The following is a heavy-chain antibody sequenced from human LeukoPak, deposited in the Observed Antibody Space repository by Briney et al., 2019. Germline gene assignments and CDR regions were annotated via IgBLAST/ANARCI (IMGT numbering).Heavy chain of an antibody. J-gene: IGHJ4*02. Sequence: ASETLSLTCAVYGGSFSGYYWSWIRQPPGKGLEWIGEINHSGSTNYNPSLKSRVTISVDTSKNQFSLKLSSVTAADTAVYYCARRNYYYDSSGYSGWGQGTLVTVSS. V-gene: IGHV4-34*01. CDR3: ARRNYYYDSSGYSG. CDR1: GGSFSGYY. CDR2: INHSGST. D-gene: IGHD3-22*01.